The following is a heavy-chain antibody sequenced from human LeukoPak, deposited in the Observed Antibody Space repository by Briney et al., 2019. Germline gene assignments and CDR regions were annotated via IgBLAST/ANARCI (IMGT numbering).Heavy chain of an antibody. V-gene: IGHV1-69*02. J-gene: IGHJ4*02. D-gene: IGHD3-3*01. CDR2: IIPILGLA. Sequence: SSVPVSCKASGGTFSSYTISWVRQAPAQGLEWMGRIIPILGLANYPQKFQGRVTITADKSTSTAYMEMSSLRSEDTAVYYCARGGSDDFWSGYYSRGALGYWGQGTLVTVSS. CDR1: GGTFSSYT. CDR3: ARGGSDDFWSGYYSRGALGY.